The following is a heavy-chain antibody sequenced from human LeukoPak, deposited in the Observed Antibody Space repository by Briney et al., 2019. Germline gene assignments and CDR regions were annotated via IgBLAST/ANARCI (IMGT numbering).Heavy chain of an antibody. V-gene: IGHV6-1*01. D-gene: IGHD1-26*01. Sequence: SQTLSLTCAISGDSVSTNSATWTWFRQSPSRGLEWLGRTYYRSKWYNDYAVSMKSRITINPDTSKNQFSLQLNSVTPEDTAVYYCARLVGASWFDSWGQGTLVTVSS. CDR2: TYYRSKWYN. J-gene: IGHJ5*01. CDR1: GDSVSTNSAT. CDR3: ARLVGASWFDS.